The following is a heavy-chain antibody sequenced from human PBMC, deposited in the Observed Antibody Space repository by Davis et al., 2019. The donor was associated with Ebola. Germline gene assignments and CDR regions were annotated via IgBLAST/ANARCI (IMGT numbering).Heavy chain of an antibody. J-gene: IGHJ4*02. Sequence: GESPKISCAASGFTFSSYGMHWVRQAPGKGLEWVAVISYDGSNKYYADSVKGRFTISRDNSKNTLYLQMNSLRAEDTAVYYCARDRTSCFDYWGQGTLVTVSS. CDR3: ARDRTSCFDY. CDR1: GFTFSSYG. D-gene: IGHD2-2*01. CDR2: ISYDGSNK. V-gene: IGHV3-30*03.